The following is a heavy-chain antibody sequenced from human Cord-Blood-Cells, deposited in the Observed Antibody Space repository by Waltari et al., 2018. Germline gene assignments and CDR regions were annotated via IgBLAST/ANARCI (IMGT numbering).Heavy chain of an antibody. CDR1: GYTFTGYY. D-gene: IGHD1-7*01. CDR2: NNPNSGGT. CDR3: ARGDWNYLFAFDI. J-gene: IGHJ3*02. V-gene: IGHV1-2*04. Sequence: QVQLVQSGAEVKKPGASVKVSCKASGYTFTGYYMHWVRQAPGQGLEWMGWNNPNSGGTNYAQKIQGWVTRTRDTSISTAYMELSRLRSDDTAVYYCARGDWNYLFAFDIWGQGTMVTVSS.